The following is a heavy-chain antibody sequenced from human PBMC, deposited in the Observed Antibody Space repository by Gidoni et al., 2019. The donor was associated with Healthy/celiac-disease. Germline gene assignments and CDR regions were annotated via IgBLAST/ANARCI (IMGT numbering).Heavy chain of an antibody. Sequence: EVQLVESGGGLVKPGGSLRLSCAASGFTFSNAWMSWVRQAPGKGLEWVGRIKSKTDGGTTDYAAPVKGRFTISRDDSKNTLYLQMNSLKTEDTAVYDCTTGDSSGWLPDYWGQGTLVTVSS. J-gene: IGHJ4*02. V-gene: IGHV3-15*01. CDR2: IKSKTDGGTT. D-gene: IGHD6-19*01. CDR3: TTGDSSGWLPDY. CDR1: GFTFSNAW.